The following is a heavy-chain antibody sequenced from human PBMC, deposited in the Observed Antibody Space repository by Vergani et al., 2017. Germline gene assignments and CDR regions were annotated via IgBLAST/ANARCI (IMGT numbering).Heavy chain of an antibody. Sequence: EVELVQSGPEMRKPGESLKISCKGSEYSFGNYWIGWVRQMPGKGLEWMGIIYPADSDTRYSPSFQGQVTISADKSISTAFLQWDSLKASDTALYYCAREWFGFRSPFDPWGQGTLVTVSS. J-gene: IGHJ5*02. CDR2: IYPADSDT. CDR3: AREWFGFRSPFDP. D-gene: IGHD3-10*01. CDR1: EYSFGNYW. V-gene: IGHV5-51*03.